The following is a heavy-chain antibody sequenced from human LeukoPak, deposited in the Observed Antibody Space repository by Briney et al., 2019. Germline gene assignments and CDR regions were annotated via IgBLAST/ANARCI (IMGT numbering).Heavy chain of an antibody. CDR2: INTNTGNP. D-gene: IGHD1-14*01. J-gene: IGHJ4*02. CDR3: ARDLRGRTTHGRADY. V-gene: IGHV7-4-1*02. CDR1: GYSFTSYA. Sequence: ASVNVSCKASGYSFTSYAMNWVRQAPGQGLEWMGWINTNTGNPTYAQGFTGRFVFSLDTSVSTAYLQISSLKAEDTAVYYCARDLRGRTTHGRADYWGQATLVTVSS.